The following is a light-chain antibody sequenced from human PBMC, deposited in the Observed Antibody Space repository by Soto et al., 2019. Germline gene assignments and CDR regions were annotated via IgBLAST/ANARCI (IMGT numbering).Light chain of an antibody. CDR2: EVT. J-gene: IGLJ1*01. V-gene: IGLV2-14*01. CDR1: SSDVGAYNY. Sequence: QSALTQPASVSGSPGQSITISCTGTSSDVGAYNYVSWYQQHPGKAPKLLIYEVTNRPSGVSNRFSGSKSGNTASLNISGLRAEDEADYYCNSYTSNNTYVFGTGTKVTV. CDR3: NSYTSNNTYV.